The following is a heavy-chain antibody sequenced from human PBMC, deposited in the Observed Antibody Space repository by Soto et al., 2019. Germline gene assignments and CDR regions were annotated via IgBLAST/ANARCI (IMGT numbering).Heavy chain of an antibody. Sequence: PGGSLRLSCAGSGFIFSNAWMNWVRQAPGKGLEWVGRIKSKTDGGTTDYAAPVKGRFTISRDDSRNTLYLQMNSLKTEDTAVYYCSRDLGIEVVIPVYWGQGTLVTVSS. CDR1: GFIFSNAW. CDR2: IKSKTDGGTT. J-gene: IGHJ4*02. V-gene: IGHV3-15*07. D-gene: IGHD3-22*01. CDR3: SRDLGIEVVIPVY.